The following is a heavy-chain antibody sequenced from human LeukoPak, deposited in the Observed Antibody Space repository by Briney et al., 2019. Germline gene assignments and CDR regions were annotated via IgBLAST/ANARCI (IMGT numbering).Heavy chain of an antibody. CDR3: AKDSGNSGWYVDN. V-gene: IGHV3-23*01. D-gene: IGHD6-19*01. J-gene: IGHJ4*02. CDR1: GFTFGSYA. Sequence: SGGSLRLSCAASGFTFGSYAMRWVRLAPGKGLEWVSGISSSGAGTYYADSVKGRFTISRDNSKNTVYLQMNSLRAEDTAVYYCAKDSGNSGWYVDNWGQGTLVTVSS. CDR2: ISSSGAGT.